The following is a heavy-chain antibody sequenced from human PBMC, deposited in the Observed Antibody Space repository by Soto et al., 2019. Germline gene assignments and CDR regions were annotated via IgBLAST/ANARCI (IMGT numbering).Heavy chain of an antibody. J-gene: IGHJ4*02. D-gene: IGHD4-17*01. Sequence: PSDTLSLTCAVYGGSFGGYYWSWIGQRPGKGLEWIGEINHSGSTNYNPSLKSRVTISVDTSKNQFSLKLSSVTAADTAVYYCASQTPVVPTVYYFDYWGQGTLVTAPQ. CDR2: INHSGST. CDR3: ASQTPVVPTVYYFDY. CDR1: GGSFGGYY. V-gene: IGHV4-34*01.